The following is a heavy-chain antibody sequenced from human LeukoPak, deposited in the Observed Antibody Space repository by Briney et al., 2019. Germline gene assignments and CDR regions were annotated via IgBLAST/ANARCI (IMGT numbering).Heavy chain of an antibody. CDR3: AKQYSPDY. CDR1: VFTFSSNA. D-gene: IGHD6-6*01. V-gene: IGHV3-23*01. J-gene: IGHJ4*02. Sequence: GRSLRLSCAASVFTFSSNAMSWVRQAPGKGLEWGSGVSGSGSSTNYADSVKGRFTISRDNSKNTLYLQMNSLRAEDTAVYYCAKQYSPDYWGQGTLVTVSS. CDR2: VSGSGSST.